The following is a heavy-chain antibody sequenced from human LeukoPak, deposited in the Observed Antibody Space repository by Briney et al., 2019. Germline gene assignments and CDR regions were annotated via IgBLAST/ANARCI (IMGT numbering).Heavy chain of an antibody. J-gene: IGHJ4*02. CDR2: FDPEDGET. D-gene: IGHD3-9*01. Sequence: ASVKVSCKVSGSPLSELSMHWVRQAPGKGLEWMGGFDPEDGETIYAQKFQGRVTMTEDTSTDTAYMELRSLRSDDTAVYYCARGSLDTMSGFLRHWGQGTLVTVSS. V-gene: IGHV1-24*01. CDR3: ARGSLDTMSGFLRH. CDR1: GSPLSELS.